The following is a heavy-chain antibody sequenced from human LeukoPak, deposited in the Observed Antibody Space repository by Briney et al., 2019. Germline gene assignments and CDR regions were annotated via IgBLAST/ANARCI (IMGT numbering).Heavy chain of an antibody. CDR1: GGTFSSYA. D-gene: IGHD5-12*01. CDR3: ARANSGYDYVI. V-gene: IGHV1-69*04. CDR2: IIPILGIA. J-gene: IGHJ4*02. Sequence: ASVKVSCKASGGTFSSYAISWVRQAPGQGLEWMGRIIPILGIANYAQKFQGRVTITADKSTSTAYMELSSLRSEDTAVYYCARANSGYDYVIWGQGTLVTVSS.